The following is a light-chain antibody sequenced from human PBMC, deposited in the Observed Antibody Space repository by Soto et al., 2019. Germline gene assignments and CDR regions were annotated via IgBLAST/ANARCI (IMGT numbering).Light chain of an antibody. Sequence: QSALTQPPSASGSPGQSVTISCTGTDEDIGGYNYVSWYQQRPGSVPKVIIFEVSQRPSGVPDRFSGSKSSNTASLTVSGLQAEDEASYYCSSYAGANTLIFGGGTKLTVL. CDR2: EVS. CDR3: SSYAGANTLI. V-gene: IGLV2-8*01. CDR1: DEDIGGYNY. J-gene: IGLJ2*01.